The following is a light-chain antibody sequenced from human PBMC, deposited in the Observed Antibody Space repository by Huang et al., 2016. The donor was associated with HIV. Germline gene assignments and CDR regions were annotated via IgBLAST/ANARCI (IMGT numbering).Light chain of an antibody. CDR1: QSVSSSY. J-gene: IGKJ4*01. Sequence: EIVLTQSPGTLSLSPGERATLSCRASQSVSSSYLAWYQQKPDQAPRLLIYGASSSATGILDRFSGSGSGTDFTLTISRLEPEDFAVYYCQQYGSSPLTFGGGTKVEIK. CDR3: QQYGSSPLT. CDR2: GAS. V-gene: IGKV3-20*01.